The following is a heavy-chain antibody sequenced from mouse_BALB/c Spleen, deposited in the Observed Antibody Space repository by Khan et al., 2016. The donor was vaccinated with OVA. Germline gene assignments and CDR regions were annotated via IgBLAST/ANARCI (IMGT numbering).Heavy chain of an antibody. CDR2: INPSTDYT. CDR3: ARRGLYGIFVY. V-gene: IGHV1-7*01. CDR1: GYTFISYW. D-gene: IGHD2-1*01. J-gene: IGHJ3*01. Sequence: QVQLQQSGTELAKPGASVKMSCKASGYTFISYWMHWVKQRPGQGLEWIGYINPSTDYTEYNQKFKDKATLTTDKSSNTAYMQLSSLTSEDSAVXYCARRGLYGIFVYWGQGTRLTVSA.